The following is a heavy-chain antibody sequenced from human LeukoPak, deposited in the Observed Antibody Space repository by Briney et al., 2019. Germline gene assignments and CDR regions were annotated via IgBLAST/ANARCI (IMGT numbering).Heavy chain of an antibody. CDR2: IRSGGTNT. CDR3: AKDMVRGAVDY. D-gene: IGHD3-10*01. J-gene: IGHJ4*02. CDR1: GFTFSSFS. V-gene: IGHV3-48*01. Sequence: GGSLRLSCAASGFTFSSFSMNWVRQAPGKGLEWVSYIRSGGTNTDYTGPVKGRFTISRDNSKNTLYLQMNSLRAEDTAVYYCAKDMVRGAVDYWGQGTLVTVSS.